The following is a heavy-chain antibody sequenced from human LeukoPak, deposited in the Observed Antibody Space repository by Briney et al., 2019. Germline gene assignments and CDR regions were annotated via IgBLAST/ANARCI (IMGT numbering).Heavy chain of an antibody. D-gene: IGHD5-18*01. J-gene: IGHJ4*02. CDR1: GYSFTSQW. V-gene: IGHV5-51*01. Sequence: GESLKISCKGSGYSFTSQWIGWVRQKPGKGLEWMGIIYPGDSDTRYSPSFQGQVTMSADKSISTAYLQWSSLKDSDTGTYYCARLDTLFDYWGQGTLVTVSS. CDR3: ARLDTLFDY. CDR2: IYPGDSDT.